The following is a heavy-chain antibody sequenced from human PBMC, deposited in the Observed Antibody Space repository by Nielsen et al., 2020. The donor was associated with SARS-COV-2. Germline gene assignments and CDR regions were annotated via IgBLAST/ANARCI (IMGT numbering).Heavy chain of an antibody. CDR2: ISYDGSNK. V-gene: IGHV3-30-3*01. Sequence: GGSLRLSCLASGFTFRSYAMHWVRQSPGKGLEWVAVISYDGSNKQYTDSVKGRVTVARDNAKNTLYLQMSSLNPEDTAVYFCARETLDHTSSFVDHWGQGTLVTVSS. D-gene: IGHD3-10*01. CDR3: ARETLDHTSSFVDH. J-gene: IGHJ5*02. CDR1: GFTFRSYA.